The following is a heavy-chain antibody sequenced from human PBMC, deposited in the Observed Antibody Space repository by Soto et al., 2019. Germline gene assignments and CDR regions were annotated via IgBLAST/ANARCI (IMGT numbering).Heavy chain of an antibody. Sequence: EVQLLESGGDLVQPGGSLRLSCAASGFTFSYYAMSWVRQAPGRGLEWFSSTNGAVGGTFYADFVKGRFTISRDNPKNMVYLQMNSLRAEDTAVYYCAKGINYPYYFDYWGQGTLVTVSS. V-gene: IGHV3-23*01. CDR2: TNGAVGGT. D-gene: IGHD2-15*01. J-gene: IGHJ4*02. CDR3: AKGINYPYYFDY. CDR1: GFTFSYYA.